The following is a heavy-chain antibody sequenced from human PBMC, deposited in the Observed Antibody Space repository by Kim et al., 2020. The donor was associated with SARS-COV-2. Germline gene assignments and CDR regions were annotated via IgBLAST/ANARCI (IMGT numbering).Heavy chain of an antibody. CDR3: AAALGDY. Sequence: DGNRGTYANSVKGRFTISRDNAKNTLYRQVNRLRADDTGVYYCAAALGDYWGRGTLVTVSS. V-gene: IGHV3-74*01. CDR2: DGNRG. J-gene: IGHJ4*02.